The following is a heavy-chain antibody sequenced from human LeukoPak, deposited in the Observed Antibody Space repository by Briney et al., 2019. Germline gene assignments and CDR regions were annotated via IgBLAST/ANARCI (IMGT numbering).Heavy chain of an antibody. CDR1: GYTFITYD. J-gene: IGHJ5*02. D-gene: IGHD2-15*01. CDR3: ARVRVAATPSWFDP. CDR2: MNPNSGNT. V-gene: IGHV1-8*01. Sequence: ASVKVSCKASGYTFITYDINWVRQAPGQGLEWMGWMNPNSGNTGYAQKFQGRVTMTRNTSISTAYMELSSLRSEDTAVYYCARVRVAATPSWFDPWGQGTLVTVSS.